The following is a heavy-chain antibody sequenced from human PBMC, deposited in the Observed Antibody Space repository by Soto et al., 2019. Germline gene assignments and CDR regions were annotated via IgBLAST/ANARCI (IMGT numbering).Heavy chain of an antibody. CDR1: GFTFSSAG. D-gene: IGHD3-16*02. J-gene: IGHJ6*02. V-gene: IGHV3-30*18. CDR2: ISYDVSNK. Sequence: PGGSLRLSCAASGFTFSSAGMHWARQAPGKGLEWVAVISYDVSNKYYADSVKVRLTISRDNSKNTLYLQMNSLRAEDTAVFYCVKVPYRSNYYSYGVAFRGQGTSVTVSS. CDR3: VKVPYRSNYYSYGVAF.